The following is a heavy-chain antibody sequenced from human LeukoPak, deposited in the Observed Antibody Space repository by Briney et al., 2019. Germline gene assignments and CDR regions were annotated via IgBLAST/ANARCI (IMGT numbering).Heavy chain of an antibody. Sequence: GGSLRLSCEASAFTFSSYSMSWVRQAPGKGLEWVSYISSGSNTIYYADSVKGRFTISRDNAKNSLYLQMTSLRAEDTAVYYCARVVVAATLGDGFDIWGQGTMVTVSS. J-gene: IGHJ3*02. CDR1: AFTFSSYS. V-gene: IGHV3-48*01. CDR3: ARVVVAATLGDGFDI. D-gene: IGHD2-15*01. CDR2: ISSGSNTI.